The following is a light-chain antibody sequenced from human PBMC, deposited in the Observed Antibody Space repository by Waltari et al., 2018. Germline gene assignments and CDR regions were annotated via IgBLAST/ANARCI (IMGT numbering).Light chain of an antibody. Sequence: QSVLTQPPSASGTPGQRVTISCFGSSSNIGSNTVNWYQQVPGTAPKLLIYINNQRPSGVPDRFSGSKSGTSASLAISGLQSEDEADYSCAAWDDSLNAWVFGGRTKLTVL. CDR1: SSNIGSNT. CDR3: AAWDDSLNAWV. J-gene: IGLJ3*02. V-gene: IGLV1-44*01. CDR2: INN.